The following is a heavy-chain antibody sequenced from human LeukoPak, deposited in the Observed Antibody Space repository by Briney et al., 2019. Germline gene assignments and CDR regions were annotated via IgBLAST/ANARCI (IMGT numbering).Heavy chain of an antibody. J-gene: IGHJ4*02. D-gene: IGHD3-16*01. CDR3: ARDKGDYFDY. CDR2: ISYDGSNK. CDR1: GFTFSSYA. V-gene: IGHV3-30-3*01. Sequence: GGSLRLSCAASGFTFSSYAMHWVRQAPGKGLEWVAVISYDGSNKYYADSVKGRFTISRDNSKNTLYLQMNSLRAEDTAVYYCARDKGDYFDYWGQGTLVTVSS.